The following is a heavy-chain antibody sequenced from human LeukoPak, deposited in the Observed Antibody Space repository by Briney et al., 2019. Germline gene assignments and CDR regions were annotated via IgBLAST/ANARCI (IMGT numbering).Heavy chain of an antibody. CDR3: APYYYDSSGVPNWFDP. CDR2: IIPIFGTA. D-gene: IGHD3-22*01. J-gene: IGHJ5*02. Sequence: SVKVSCKASGGTLSSYAISWVRQAPGQGLEWMGGIIPIFGTANYAQKFQGRVTITTDKSTSTAYMELSSLRSEDTAVYYCAPYYYDSSGVPNWFDPWGQGTLVTVSS. CDR1: GGTLSSYA. V-gene: IGHV1-69*05.